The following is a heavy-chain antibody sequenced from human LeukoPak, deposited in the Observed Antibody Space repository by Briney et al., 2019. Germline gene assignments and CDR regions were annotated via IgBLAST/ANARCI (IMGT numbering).Heavy chain of an antibody. CDR1: GFTFSSYA. Sequence: GGSLRLSCAASGFTFSSYAMHWVRQAPGKGLEWVAVISYDGSNKYYADSVKGRFTISRDNSKNTLYLQMNSLRAEDTAVYYCARADCSSTSCYEAEWGQGTLVTVSS. V-gene: IGHV3-30-3*01. CDR3: ARADCSSTSCYEAE. J-gene: IGHJ4*02. D-gene: IGHD2-2*01. CDR2: ISYDGSNK.